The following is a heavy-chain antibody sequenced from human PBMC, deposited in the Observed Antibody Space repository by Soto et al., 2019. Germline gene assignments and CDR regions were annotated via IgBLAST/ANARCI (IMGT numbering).Heavy chain of an antibody. Sequence: SVKVSCKASGGTFSSYATSWVRQAPGQGLEWMGGIIPIFGTANYAQKFQGRVTITADESTSTAYMELSSLRSEDTAVYYCARDVAAAAHYYYYGMDVWGQGTTVTVSS. V-gene: IGHV1-69*13. CDR1: GGTFSSYA. CDR2: IIPIFGTA. J-gene: IGHJ6*02. D-gene: IGHD6-13*01. CDR3: ARDVAAAAHYYYYGMDV.